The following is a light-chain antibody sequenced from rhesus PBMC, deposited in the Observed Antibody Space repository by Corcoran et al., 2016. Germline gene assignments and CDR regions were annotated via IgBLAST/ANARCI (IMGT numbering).Light chain of an antibody. CDR3: LQSSNWPLT. V-gene: IGKV3-24*04. J-gene: IGKJ4*01. CDR1: QSVSNY. Sequence: EIVMTQSPATLALSPGERATLSCRASQSVSNYLAWYQQKPGQAPRLLIYGASSRATGIPERFSGSGVGTWFTLPCSSLEPEDVGVYFCLQSSNWPLTVGGGTKVELK. CDR2: GAS.